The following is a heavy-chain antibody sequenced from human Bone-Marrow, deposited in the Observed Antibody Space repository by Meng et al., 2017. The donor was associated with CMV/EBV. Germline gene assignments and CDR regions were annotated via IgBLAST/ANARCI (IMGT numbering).Heavy chain of an antibody. J-gene: IGHJ6*02. V-gene: IGHV3-21*01. CDR1: GFTFSSYS. D-gene: IGHD3-3*01. Sequence: GGSLRLSCAASGFTFSSYSMNWVRQAPGKGLEWVSSISSSSSYIYYAGSVKGRFTISRDNAKNSLYLQMNSLRAEDTAVYYCARDNYDFWSGYFPYYYYGMDVWGQGTTVTVSS. CDR3: ARDNYDFWSGYFPYYYYGMDV. CDR2: ISSSSSYI.